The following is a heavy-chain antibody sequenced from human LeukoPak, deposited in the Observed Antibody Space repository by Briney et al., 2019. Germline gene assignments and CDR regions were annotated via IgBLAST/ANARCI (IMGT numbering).Heavy chain of an antibody. J-gene: IGHJ6*02. CDR3: AKVANYGDPRYYGMDV. CDR2: ISYDGSNK. Sequence: GGSLRLSCAASGFTFSSYGMHWVRQAPGKGLEWVAVISYDGSNKYYADSVKGRFTISRDNSKNTLYLQMNSLRADDTAVYYCAKVANYGDPRYYGMDVWGQGTTVTVS. D-gene: IGHD4-17*01. CDR1: GFTFSSYG. V-gene: IGHV3-30*18.